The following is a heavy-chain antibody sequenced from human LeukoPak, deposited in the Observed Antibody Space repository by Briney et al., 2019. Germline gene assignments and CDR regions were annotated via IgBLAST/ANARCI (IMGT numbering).Heavy chain of an antibody. CDR2: INHSGST. CDR3: ARDLWFGDFYYYGMDV. V-gene: IGHV4-34*01. Sequence: SETLSLTCTVYGGSFSGYYWSWIRQPPGKGLEWIGEINHSGSTNYNPSLKSRVTISVDTSKNQFSLKLSSVTAADTAVYYCARDLWFGDFYYYGMDVWGQGTTVTVSS. J-gene: IGHJ6*02. CDR1: GGSFSGYY. D-gene: IGHD3-10*01.